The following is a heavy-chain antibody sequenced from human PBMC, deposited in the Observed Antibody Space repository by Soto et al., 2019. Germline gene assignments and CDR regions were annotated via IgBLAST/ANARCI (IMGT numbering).Heavy chain of an antibody. J-gene: IGHJ6*02. CDR2: IYYSGST. Sequence: PSETLSLTCTVSGGSISSSSYYWGWIRQPPGKGLEWIGCIYYSGSTYYNPSLKSRVTISVDTSKNQFSLKLSSVTAADTAVYYCARDFTDSSGPTLGMGVWGQGTTVTVSS. D-gene: IGHD6-19*01. V-gene: IGHV4-39*07. CDR1: GGSISSSSYY. CDR3: ARDFTDSSGPTLGMGV.